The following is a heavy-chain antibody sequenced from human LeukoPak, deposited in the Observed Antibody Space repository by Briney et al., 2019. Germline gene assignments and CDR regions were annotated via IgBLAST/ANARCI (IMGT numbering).Heavy chain of an antibody. Sequence: GGSLRLSCAASRFTFSTYAMHWVRQAPGKGLEWVAVISYDGSNKYYADSVKGRFTISRDNSKNTLYLQMNSLRAEDTAVYYCARKRSGSYGDFDYWGQGTLVTVSS. CDR1: RFTFSTYA. CDR3: ARKRSGSYGDFDY. D-gene: IGHD5-18*01. J-gene: IGHJ4*02. CDR2: ISYDGSNK. V-gene: IGHV3-30*04.